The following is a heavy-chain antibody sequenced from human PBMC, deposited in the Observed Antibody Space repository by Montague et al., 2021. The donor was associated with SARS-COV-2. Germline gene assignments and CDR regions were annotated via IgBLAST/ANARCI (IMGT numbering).Heavy chain of an antibody. V-gene: IGHV4-59*08. Sequence: SETLSLTCTVSGGSITNYYWSWIRQPPGKGLEWIVNIFKNGDIDXNPSLRSRVIISVDTSKSQFSLKVTSVTAADTAAYYCARYYERSLDVWGQGTTVTVSS. D-gene: IGHD3-16*01. CDR1: GGSITNYY. CDR3: ARYYERSLDV. CDR2: IFKNGDI. J-gene: IGHJ6*02.